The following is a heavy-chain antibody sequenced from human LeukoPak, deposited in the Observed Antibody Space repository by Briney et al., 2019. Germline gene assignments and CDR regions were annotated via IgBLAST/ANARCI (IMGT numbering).Heavy chain of an antibody. D-gene: IGHD2-15*01. CDR1: GGSISSSSYY. CDR3: ARLEIVVVVAAFMWFDP. Sequence: SETLSLTCTVSGGSISSSSYYWGWIRQPPGKGLEWIGEINHSGSTNYNPSLKSRVTISVDTSKNQFSLKLSSVTAADTAVYYCARLEIVVVVAAFMWFDPWGQGTLVTVSS. V-gene: IGHV4-39*07. CDR2: INHSGST. J-gene: IGHJ5*02.